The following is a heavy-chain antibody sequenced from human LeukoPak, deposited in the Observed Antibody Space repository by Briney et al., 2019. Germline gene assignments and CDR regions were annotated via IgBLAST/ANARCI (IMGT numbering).Heavy chain of an antibody. J-gene: IGHJ4*02. Sequence: GGSLRLSCAASGFTFSSYGMHWVRQAPGKGLEWVAFIRFTISGDNSKNTLYLQMNSLRAEDTAVYYCAKDTYSSSSVIDYWGQGTLVTVSS. V-gene: IGHV3-30*02. CDR1: GFTFSSYG. CDR3: AKDTYSSSSVIDY. D-gene: IGHD6-6*01.